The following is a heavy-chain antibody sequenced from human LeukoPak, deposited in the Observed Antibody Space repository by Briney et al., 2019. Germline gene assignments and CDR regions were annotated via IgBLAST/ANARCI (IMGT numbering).Heavy chain of an antibody. CDR3: ARGGLTGYYLYYFDY. CDR2: IYSGGST. J-gene: IGHJ4*02. CDR1: GFTVSSNY. Sequence: GGSLRLSCAASGFTVSSNYMSWVRQAPGKGLEWVSVIYSGGSTYYADSVKGRFTISRDNSKNTLYLQMNSLRAEDTAVYYCARGGLTGYYLYYFDYWGQGTLVTVSS. D-gene: IGHD3-9*01. V-gene: IGHV3-53*01.